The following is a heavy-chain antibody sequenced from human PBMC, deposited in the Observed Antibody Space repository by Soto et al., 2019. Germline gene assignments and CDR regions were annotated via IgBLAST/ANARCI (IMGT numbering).Heavy chain of an antibody. J-gene: IGHJ6*02. CDR2: IYPGDSDT. CDR1: GYIFVNYW. V-gene: IGHV5-51*01. Sequence: PGESLKISCKGSGYIFVNYWIVWVRQIPGKGLEWMGIIYPGDSDTRYSPSFQGQVTIPADRSSNTAYLQWSSLKASDTAMYYCARYPTLTDYFYYGMDVWGQGTTVTVSS. CDR3: ARYPTLTDYFYYGMDV. D-gene: IGHD4-17*01.